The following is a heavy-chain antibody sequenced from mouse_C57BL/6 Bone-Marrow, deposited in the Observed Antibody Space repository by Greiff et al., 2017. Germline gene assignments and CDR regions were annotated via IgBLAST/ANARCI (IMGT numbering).Heavy chain of an antibody. CDR2: ISSGGSYT. Sequence: EVQLQESGGDLVKPRGSLKLSCAASGFTFSSYGMSWVRQTPDKRLEWVVTISSGGSYTYYPDSVKGRFTISRDNAKNTLYLQMSSLKSEDTAMYYCARGPHYFDYWGQGTTLTVSS. CDR1: GFTFSSYG. J-gene: IGHJ2*01. CDR3: ARGPHYFDY. V-gene: IGHV5-6*01.